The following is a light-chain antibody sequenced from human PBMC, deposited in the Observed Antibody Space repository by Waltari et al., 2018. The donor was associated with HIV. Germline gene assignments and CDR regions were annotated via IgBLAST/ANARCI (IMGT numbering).Light chain of an antibody. CDR1: SSNIGNNA. CDR3: AAWDDSLNGYV. CDR2: YDD. J-gene: IGLJ1*01. V-gene: IGLV1-36*01. Sequence: PSVSEAPRQRVTISCSGSSSNIGNNAVNWYQQLPGKAPKLLIYYDDLLPSGVSDRFSGSKSGTSASLAISGLQSEDEADYYCAAWDDSLNGYVFGTGTKVTVL.